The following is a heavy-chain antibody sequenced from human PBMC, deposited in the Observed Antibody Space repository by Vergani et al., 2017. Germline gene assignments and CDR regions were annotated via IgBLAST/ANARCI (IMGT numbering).Heavy chain of an antibody. J-gene: IGHJ5*02. V-gene: IGHV4-39*01. CDR3: TRQWAVVAVNNWFDP. Sequence: QVQLQESGPGLVKPSETLSLTCTVPHDSVSNTFYYWGWIRQTPGKGLEWIESIYYSGGTYYNPSPASRVTMSVDTSKSQFSLKLSSVTVADTAVCACTRQWAVVAVNNWFDPWGQGTLVTVSS. CDR1: HDSVSNTFYY. CDR2: IYYSGGT. D-gene: IGHD2-15*01.